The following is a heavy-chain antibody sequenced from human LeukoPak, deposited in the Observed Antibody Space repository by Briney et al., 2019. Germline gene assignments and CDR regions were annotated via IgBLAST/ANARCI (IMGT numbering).Heavy chain of an antibody. CDR1: GYKFTSYG. CDR3: ARGATENWFDP. Sequence: ASVKVSCKASGYKFTSYGISWVRQAPGQGLDWMGWISAYNGNTNYAHNLKGRVTMTTDTSTSTACMELRSLRSDDTAVYYCARGATENWFDPWGQGTLVTVSS. V-gene: IGHV1-18*01. J-gene: IGHJ5*02. CDR2: ISAYNGNT. D-gene: IGHD5-12*01.